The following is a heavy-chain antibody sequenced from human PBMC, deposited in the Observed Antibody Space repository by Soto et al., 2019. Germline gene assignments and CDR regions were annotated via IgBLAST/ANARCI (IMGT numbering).Heavy chain of an antibody. CDR2: INHSGST. V-gene: IGHV4-34*01. D-gene: IGHD1-26*01. Sequence: QVQLQQWGAGLLKPSETLSLTCAVYGGSFSGYYWSWIRQPPGKGLEWIGEINHSGSTNYNPSLEGRVTISVDTSKNQFSLKLSSVTAADTAVYYCARGKWELRFGYWGQGTLVTVSS. CDR3: ARGKWELRFGY. CDR1: GGSFSGYY. J-gene: IGHJ4*02.